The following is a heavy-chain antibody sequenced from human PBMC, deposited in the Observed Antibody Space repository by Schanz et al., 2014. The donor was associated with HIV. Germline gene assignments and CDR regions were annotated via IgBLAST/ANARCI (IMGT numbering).Heavy chain of an antibody. V-gene: IGHV3-30*18. Sequence: QVQLVESGGGVVQPPRSLKLSCAASGFTFNSYGMHWVRQAPGKGLEWVAVISYDGRNKLYADSVKGRFTISRDNSKNTVYLQMKSLRAEDTAVYYCAKDRNYYDSKYRGKGNYYYYYGMDVWGQGTTVTISS. D-gene: IGHD3-22*01. CDR2: ISYDGRNK. CDR3: AKDRNYYDSKYRGKGNYYYYYGMDV. J-gene: IGHJ6*02. CDR1: GFTFNSYG.